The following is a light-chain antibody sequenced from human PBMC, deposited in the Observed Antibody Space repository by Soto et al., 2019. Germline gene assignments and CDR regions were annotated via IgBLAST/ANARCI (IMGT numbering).Light chain of an antibody. CDR1: QSVLYSSNNKNY. Sequence: DIVMTQSPDSLAVSLGERATINCKSSQSVLYSSNNKNYLAWYQQKPGQPPKLLIYWASTRQVGVPDRFSGSGSGTDFTLIISSLQAEDVGIYYCQQYYSPPVTFGGGTKVEIK. V-gene: IGKV4-1*01. J-gene: IGKJ4*01. CDR3: QQYYSPPVT. CDR2: WAS.